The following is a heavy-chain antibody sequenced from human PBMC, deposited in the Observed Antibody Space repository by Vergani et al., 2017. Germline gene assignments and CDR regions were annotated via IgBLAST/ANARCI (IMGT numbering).Heavy chain of an antibody. CDR1: GGSISSGGYY. CDR3: ARDFNYYDSSGYYRPLDY. D-gene: IGHD3-22*01. Sequence: QVQLQQWGAGLLKPSETLSLTCTVSGGSISSGGYYWSWIRQHPGKGLEWIGYIYYSGSTYYNPSLKSRVTISVDTSKNQFSLKLSSVTAADTAVYYCARDFNYYDSSGYYRPLDYWGQGTLVTVSS. V-gene: IGHV4-31*03. CDR2: IYYSGST. J-gene: IGHJ4*02.